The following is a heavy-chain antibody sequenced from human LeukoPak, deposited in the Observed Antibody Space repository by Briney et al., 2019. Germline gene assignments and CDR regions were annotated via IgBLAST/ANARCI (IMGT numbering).Heavy chain of an antibody. V-gene: IGHV1-69*01. CDR1: GGTFSSYA. J-gene: IGHJ5*02. CDR2: IIPIFGTA. D-gene: IGHD3-10*01. Sequence: VASVKVSCKASGGTFSSYAISWVRQAPGQGLEWMGGIIPIFGTANYAQKFQGRVTITADESTSTAYMELSSLRSEDTAVYYCARSVYYYGSGKENWFDPWGQGTLVTVSS. CDR3: ARSVYYYGSGKENWFDP.